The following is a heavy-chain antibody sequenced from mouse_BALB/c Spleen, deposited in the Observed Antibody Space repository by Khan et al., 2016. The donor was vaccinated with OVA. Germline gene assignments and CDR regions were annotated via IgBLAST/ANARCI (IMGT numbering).Heavy chain of an antibody. CDR2: IWGDGST. Sequence: QVQLKQSGPGLVAPSQSLSITCTVSGFSLTGFGINWVRQPPGKGLEWLGMIWGDGSTDYNSALKSRLSISKDNSNSQVFLKMNSLQTDDTARYYCARELRLGGFAYWGHGTLVTVSA. D-gene: IGHD1-2*01. CDR1: GFSLTGFG. V-gene: IGHV2-6-7*01. CDR3: ARELRLGGFAY. J-gene: IGHJ3*01.